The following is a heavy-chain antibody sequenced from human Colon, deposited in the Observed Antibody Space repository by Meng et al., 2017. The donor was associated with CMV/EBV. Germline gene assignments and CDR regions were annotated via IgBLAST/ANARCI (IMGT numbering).Heavy chain of an antibody. CDR3: ARVWVEMATIGTFDD. CDR2: ISSSSSYI. Sequence: EVQLVESGGXLVKPGXSLRLSCASSGFTFSSYSMNWDRQAPGKGLEWVSSISSSSSYIYYADSVKGRFTISRDNAKNSLYLQMNSLRAEDTAVYYCARVWVEMATIGTFDDWGQGPLGTVAS. V-gene: IGHV3-21*01. J-gene: IGHJ4*02. CDR1: GFTFSSYS. D-gene: IGHD5-24*01.